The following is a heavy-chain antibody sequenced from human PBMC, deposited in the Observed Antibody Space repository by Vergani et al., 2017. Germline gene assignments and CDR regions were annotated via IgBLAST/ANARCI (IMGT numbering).Heavy chain of an antibody. CDR3: ARDMVYGSSWYYYYYYLDV. J-gene: IGHJ6*03. CDR2: INPNTGGT. Sequence: QVQLVQSGAEVKKPGASLKVSCKASGYTFTGYYMHWVRQAPGQGLEWMGWINPNTGGTNSAQKFQGRVTLTRDTSISTAYMELSRLRSDDTAVYYCARDMVYGSSWYYYYYYLDVWGKGTTVTVSS. D-gene: IGHD6-13*01. CDR1: GYTFTGYY. V-gene: IGHV1-2*02.